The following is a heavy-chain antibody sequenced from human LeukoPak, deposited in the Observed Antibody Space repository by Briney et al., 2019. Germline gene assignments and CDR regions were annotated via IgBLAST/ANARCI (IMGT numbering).Heavy chain of an antibody. V-gene: IGHV3-23*01. D-gene: IGHD3-10*01. CDR2: ISGSGGST. Sequence: PGGSLRLSCAASGFTFSSYAMSWVRQAPGKGLEWVSAISGSGGSTYYADSVKGRFTISRDNSKNTLYLQMNSLRAEDTAVYYCAKSGWFGELLSQLGYWGQGTLVAVYS. J-gene: IGHJ4*02. CDR1: GFTFSSYA. CDR3: AKSGWFGELLSQLGY.